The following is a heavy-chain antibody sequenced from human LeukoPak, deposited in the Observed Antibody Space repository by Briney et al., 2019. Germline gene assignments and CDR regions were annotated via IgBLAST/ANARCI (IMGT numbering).Heavy chain of an antibody. CDR1: GYTFTSYY. Sequence: ASVKVSCKASGYTFTSYYIHWVRQAPGQGLEWMGLINPSAGSTNYAQKFQGRVTMTRDTSTSTVYMELSSLRSEDTAVYYCARDRYYGSGSSLNWFDPWGQGTLVTVSS. CDR2: INPSAGST. CDR3: ARDRYYGSGSSLNWFDP. D-gene: IGHD3-10*01. J-gene: IGHJ5*02. V-gene: IGHV1-46*01.